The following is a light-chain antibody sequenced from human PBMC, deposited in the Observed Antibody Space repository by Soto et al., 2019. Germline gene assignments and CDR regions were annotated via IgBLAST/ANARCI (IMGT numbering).Light chain of an antibody. CDR2: DAS. J-gene: IGKJ1*01. Sequence: DIQMTQSPSTLSASVGDEVTITCRAIQSISNRLAWYQQKPGEAPKYLIYDASTLDSGAPSRFSGSGSGTEFTLSISSLQPDDFATYYCQQYNSYPWTFGQGTKV. V-gene: IGKV1-5*01. CDR3: QQYNSYPWT. CDR1: QSISNR.